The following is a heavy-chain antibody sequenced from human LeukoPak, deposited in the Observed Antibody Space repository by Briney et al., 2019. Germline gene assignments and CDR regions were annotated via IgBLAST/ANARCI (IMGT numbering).Heavy chain of an antibody. CDR1: GFTFSTYA. CDR2: INHSGST. CDR3: ARHGDYVGVDS. D-gene: IGHD4-17*01. J-gene: IGHJ5*01. V-gene: IGHV4-34*01. Sequence: PGGSLRLSCAASGFTFSTYAMTWVRQPPGKGLEWIGEINHSGSTNYNPSLKSRVTISVDTSKNQFSLKLSSVTAADTAVYYCARHGDYVGVDSWGQGTLVTVSS.